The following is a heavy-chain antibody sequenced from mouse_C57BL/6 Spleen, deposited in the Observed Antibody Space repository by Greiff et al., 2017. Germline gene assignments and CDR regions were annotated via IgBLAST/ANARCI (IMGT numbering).Heavy chain of an antibody. CDR2: IDPETGGT. J-gene: IGHJ3*01. Sequence: SGAELVRPGASVTLSCKASGYTFTDYEMHWVKQTPVHGLEWIGAIDPETGGTAYNQKFKGKAILTADKSSSTAYMELRSLTSEDSAVYYCTQLRLRAYWGQGTLVTVSA. CDR3: TQLRLRAY. V-gene: IGHV1-15*01. CDR1: GYTFTDYE. D-gene: IGHD3-2*02.